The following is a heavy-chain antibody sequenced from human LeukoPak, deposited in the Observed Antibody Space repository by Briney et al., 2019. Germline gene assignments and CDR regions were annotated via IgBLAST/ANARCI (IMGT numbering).Heavy chain of an antibody. V-gene: IGHV1-69*05. CDR2: IIPIFGTA. CDR1: GGTFSSYA. J-gene: IGHJ4*02. CDR3: ARSYYDSSGPFDY. Sequence: ASVKVSCKASGGTFSSYAISWVRQAPGQGLEWMGRIIPIFGTANYAQKFQGRVTITTDESTSTAYMELSSLRSEDTAVYYCARSYYDSSGPFDYWGQGPLVTVSS. D-gene: IGHD3-22*01.